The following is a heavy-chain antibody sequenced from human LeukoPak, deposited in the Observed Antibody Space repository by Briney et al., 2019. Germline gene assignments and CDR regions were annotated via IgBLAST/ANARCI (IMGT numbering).Heavy chain of an antibody. CDR1: GGSFSGYY. CDR3: ARFRHVHFRSGYRKQRFDYFDY. CDR2: IKHSGST. D-gene: IGHD3-3*02. V-gene: IGHV4-34*01. J-gene: IGHJ4*02. Sequence: PSETLSLTCAVYGGSFSGYYWSWIRQPPGKGLEWIGEIKHSGSTHYNPSLKSRVTISDDTSKNQFSLKLSSVSAADPALFCCARFRHVHFRSGYRKQRFDYFDYWGQGTLVTVSS.